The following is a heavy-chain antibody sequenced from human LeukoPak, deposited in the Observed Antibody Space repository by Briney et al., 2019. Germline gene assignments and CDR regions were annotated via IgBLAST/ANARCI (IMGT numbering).Heavy chain of an antibody. D-gene: IGHD5-18*01. V-gene: IGHV4-34*01. CDR3: ARGLETADAFDI. CDR2: INHSGST. Sequence: PSETLSLTCAVYGGSFSGYYWSWIRQPPGKGLEWIGEINHSGSTNYNPSLKSRVTISVDTSKNQFSLKLSSVTAADTAVYYCARGLETADAFDIWGQGTMVTVSS. J-gene: IGHJ3*02. CDR1: GGSFSGYY.